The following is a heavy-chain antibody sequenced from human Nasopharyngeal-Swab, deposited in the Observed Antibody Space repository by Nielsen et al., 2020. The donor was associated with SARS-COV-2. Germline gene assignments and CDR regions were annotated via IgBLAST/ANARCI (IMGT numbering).Heavy chain of an antibody. CDR3: ARDLNPSYSRAFDY. D-gene: IGHD6-13*01. V-gene: IGHV3-48*04. CDR2: ISSSSSTI. J-gene: IGHJ4*02. Sequence: WIRQPPGKGLEWVSYISSSSSTIYYTDSVKGRFTISRDNAKNSLYLQMNSLRAEDTAVYYCARDLNPSYSRAFDYWGWGTLVTVSS.